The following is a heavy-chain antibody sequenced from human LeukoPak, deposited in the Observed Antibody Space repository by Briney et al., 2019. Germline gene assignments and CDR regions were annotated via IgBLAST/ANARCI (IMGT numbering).Heavy chain of an antibody. CDR3: AREGISARYYYDSSGYGY. CDR1: GGSFSGYY. CDR2: INHSGST. D-gene: IGHD3-22*01. V-gene: IGHV4-34*01. J-gene: IGHJ4*02. Sequence: SETLSLSCAVYGGSFSGYYWSWIRQPPGKGLEWIGEINHSGSTNYNPSLKSRVTISVDTSKNQFSLKLSSVTAADTAVYYCAREGISARYYYDSSGYGYWGQGTLVTVSS.